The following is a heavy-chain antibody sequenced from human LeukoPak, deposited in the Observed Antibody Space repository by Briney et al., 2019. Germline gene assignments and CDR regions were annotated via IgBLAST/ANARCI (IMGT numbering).Heavy chain of an antibody. CDR1: GLTFVGYG. V-gene: IGHV3-33*01. Sequence: GESLRLPCAGSGLTFVGYGMHWFRQTPGRGREGVAVIAYDESRAFYADSVKGRFTISRDNSKNTMSVQMDDLRAEDTAVYYCTRYNNDHFDYWGQGTLVTVSS. CDR2: IAYDESRA. J-gene: IGHJ4*02. D-gene: IGHD1-14*01. CDR3: TRYNNDHFDY.